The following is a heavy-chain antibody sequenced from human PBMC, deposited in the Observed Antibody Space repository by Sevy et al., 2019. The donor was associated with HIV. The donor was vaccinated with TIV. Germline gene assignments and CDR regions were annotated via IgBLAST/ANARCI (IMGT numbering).Heavy chain of an antibody. CDR3: ARGGDWEPFFDY. D-gene: IGHD1-26*01. CDR1: GFTFSGYY. Sequence: GESLRLSCAVSGFTFSGYYMSWIRQAPGTGLEWLSYISSSGSSIYYADSVKGRFTMSRANAKKALYLQMSSLGAEDTAFYYCARGGDWEPFFDYWGQGTLVTVSS. J-gene: IGHJ4*02. CDR2: ISSSGSSI. V-gene: IGHV3-11*01.